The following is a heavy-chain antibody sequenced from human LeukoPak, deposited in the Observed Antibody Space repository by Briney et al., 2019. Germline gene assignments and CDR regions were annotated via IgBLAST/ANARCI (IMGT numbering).Heavy chain of an antibody. CDR3: ARDRWMFDY. D-gene: IGHD2-2*03. V-gene: IGHV3-33*01. Sequence: GGSLRLSCAASGFTFSSYGMHCVRQAPGKGLEWVATIWYDGSNKYYADSVKGRFTISRDNSKNTLFLQMDSLRAEDTAVYYCARDRWMFDYWGQGTLVTVSS. J-gene: IGHJ4*02. CDR1: GFTFSSYG. CDR2: IWYDGSNK.